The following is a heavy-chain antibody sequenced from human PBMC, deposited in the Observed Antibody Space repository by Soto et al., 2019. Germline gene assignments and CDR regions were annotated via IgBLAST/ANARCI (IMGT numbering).Heavy chain of an antibody. V-gene: IGHV1-18*01. CDR3: ARAGCSGGSCYWEDDY. J-gene: IGHJ4*02. Sequence: QVQLVQSGAEVRKPGASVKVSCKASGYTFTNYGVTWVRQVPGQGLEWMGWISAYNGNTNYAQKLQGRVTMTTDTSTNTAYMELRSLRSDDTAVYYCARAGCSGGSCYWEDDYWGQGTLVTVSS. CDR1: GYTFTNYG. CDR2: ISAYNGNT. D-gene: IGHD2-15*01.